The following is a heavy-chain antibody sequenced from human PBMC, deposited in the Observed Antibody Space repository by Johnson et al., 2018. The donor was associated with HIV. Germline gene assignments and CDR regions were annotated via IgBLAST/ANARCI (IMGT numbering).Heavy chain of an antibody. V-gene: IGHV3-23*04. CDR1: GFTFSSYA. D-gene: IGHD6-19*01. J-gene: IGHJ3*02. Sequence: VHLVESGGGLVQPGGSLRLSCAASGFTFSSYAMSWVRQAPGKGLEWVSSISCSGGTKFYADSVKGRFTIYRDNSKNTLYLQMNSLEDEDTALYYCAGRGGSGWSAFDIWGQGTIVTVSS. CDR3: AGRGGSGWSAFDI. CDR2: ISCSGGTK.